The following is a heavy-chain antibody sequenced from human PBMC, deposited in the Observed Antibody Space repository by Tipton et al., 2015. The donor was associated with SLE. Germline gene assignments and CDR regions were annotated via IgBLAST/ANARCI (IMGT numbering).Heavy chain of an antibody. J-gene: IGHJ1*01. V-gene: IGHV4-34*01. CDR3: ARADDYGDYGSAEYFQH. Sequence: TLSLTCTVSGGSISSYYWSWIRQPPGKGLEWIGEINHSGSTNYNPSLKSRVTISVDTSKNQFSLKLSSVTAADTAVYYCARADDYGDYGSAEYFQHWGQGTLVTVSS. D-gene: IGHD4-17*01. CDR2: INHSGST. CDR1: GGSISSYY.